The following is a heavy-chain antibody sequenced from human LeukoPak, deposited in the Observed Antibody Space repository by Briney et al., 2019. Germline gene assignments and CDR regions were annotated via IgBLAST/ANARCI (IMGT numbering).Heavy chain of an antibody. CDR3: TTDPCDSSGYYSLVGY. D-gene: IGHD3-22*01. V-gene: IGHV3-15*01. J-gene: IGHJ4*02. CDR2: IKSKTDGGTT. Sequence: PGGSLRLSCAASGFTFSNAWMSWVRQAPGKGLEWVGRIKSKTDGGTTDYAAPVKGRFTISRDDSKNTLYLQMNSLKTEDTAVYYCTTDPCDSSGYYSLVGYWGQGTLVTVSS. CDR1: GFTFSNAW.